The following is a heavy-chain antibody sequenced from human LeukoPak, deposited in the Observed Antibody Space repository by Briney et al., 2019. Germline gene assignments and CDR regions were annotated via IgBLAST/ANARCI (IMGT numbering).Heavy chain of an antibody. V-gene: IGHV3-23*01. CDR1: GFTFSSYA. Sequence: TGGSLRLSCAASGFTFSSYAMSWVRQAPGKGLEWVSAISGSGGSTYYADSVKGRFTISRDNSKNTLYLQMNSLRAEDTAVYYCAKDLDYGDYVGFDYWGQGTLVTVSS. CDR3: AKDLDYGDYVGFDY. J-gene: IGHJ4*02. CDR2: ISGSGGST. D-gene: IGHD4-17*01.